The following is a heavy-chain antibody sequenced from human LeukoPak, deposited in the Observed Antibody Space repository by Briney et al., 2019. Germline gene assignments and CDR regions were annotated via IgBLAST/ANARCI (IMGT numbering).Heavy chain of an antibody. Sequence: PSVKVSCKASGYTFTSYGISWVRQAPGQGLEWMGWISAYNGNTNYAQNIQGRVTMTTDTSTSTAYMELRSLRSDDTAVYYCARESGGYEQEQQYYYYYYGMDVWGQGTTVTVSS. J-gene: IGHJ6*02. CDR1: GYTFTSYG. D-gene: IGHD5-12*01. V-gene: IGHV1-18*01. CDR2: ISAYNGNT. CDR3: ARESGGYEQEQQYYYYYYGMDV.